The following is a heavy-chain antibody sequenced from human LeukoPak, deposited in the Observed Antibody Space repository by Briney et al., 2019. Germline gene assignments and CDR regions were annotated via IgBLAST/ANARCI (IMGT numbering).Heavy chain of an antibody. Sequence: GGSLRLSCAASGFTFSNYWMSWVRQAPGKGLEWVANIKQDGSEEVYVDAVKGRFTISRDNAKNSLFLQMNTLRAEDTAVYYCARDPYSSTWSYGMDVWGQGTTVTVSS. J-gene: IGHJ6*02. CDR1: GFTFSNYW. V-gene: IGHV3-7*05. CDR2: IKQDGSEE. CDR3: ARDPYSSTWSYGMDV. D-gene: IGHD6-6*01.